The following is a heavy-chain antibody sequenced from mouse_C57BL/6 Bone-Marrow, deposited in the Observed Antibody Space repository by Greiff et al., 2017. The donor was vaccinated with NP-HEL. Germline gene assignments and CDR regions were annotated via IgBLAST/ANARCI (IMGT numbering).Heavy chain of an antibody. CDR3: SRGGLCSILDYFAY. J-gene: IGHJ2*01. CDR1: GYTFTSYW. CDR2: IYPGSGST. V-gene: IGHV1-55*01. Sequence: QVQLQQPGAELVKPGASVKMSCKASGYTFTSYWITWVKQRPGQGLEWIGDIYPGSGSTNYNEKFKSKATLTVDKSSNTAYMPLSSLTSEDYAVYDCSRGGLCSILDYFAYWGQGTPLTVSS.